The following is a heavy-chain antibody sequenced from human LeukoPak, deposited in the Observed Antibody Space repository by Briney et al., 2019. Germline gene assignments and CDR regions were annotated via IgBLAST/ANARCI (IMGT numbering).Heavy chain of an antibody. CDR2: IYYSGST. V-gene: IGHV4-30-4*01. D-gene: IGHD6-13*01. CDR3: ATRRSSPSTPTV. Sequence: SQTLSLTCTVSGGSISSGDYYWSWLSQPPGKGLESIVYIYYSGSTYYAPSVKSRVTILVDTSKNPFSLKLGSVTAADTAVYYCATRRSSPSTPTVWGQGTLVTVSS. J-gene: IGHJ4*02. CDR1: GGSISSGDYY.